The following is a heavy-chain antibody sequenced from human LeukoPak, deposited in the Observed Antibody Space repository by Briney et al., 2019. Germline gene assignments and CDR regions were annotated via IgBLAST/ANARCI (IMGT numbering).Heavy chain of an antibody. CDR1: GGSFSGYY. J-gene: IGHJ4*02. CDR3: ARAQDCGGDCYSYDY. CDR2: INHSGST. V-gene: IGHV4-34*01. D-gene: IGHD2-21*02. Sequence: PSETLSLTCAVYGGSFSGYYWSWTRQPPGKGLEWIGEINHSGSTNYNPSLKSRVTISVDTSKNQFSLKLSSVTAADTAVYYCARAQDCGGDCYSYDYWGQGTLVTVSS.